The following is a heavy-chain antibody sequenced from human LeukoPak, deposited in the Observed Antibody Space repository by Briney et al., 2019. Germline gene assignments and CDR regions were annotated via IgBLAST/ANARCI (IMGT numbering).Heavy chain of an antibody. CDR3: ARHGGTLDYFDY. CDR2: ISYGGAT. J-gene: IGHJ4*02. Sequence: PSETLSLTCTVSGGSISSYYWSWIRHPPARGLEWIGYISYGGATSYNPSVKRRVTISVDSPKNRFSLRLSSLTAADTALYYCARHGGTLDYFDYWGPGSLVTVSS. CDR1: GGSISSYY. D-gene: IGHD1-26*01. V-gene: IGHV4-59*08.